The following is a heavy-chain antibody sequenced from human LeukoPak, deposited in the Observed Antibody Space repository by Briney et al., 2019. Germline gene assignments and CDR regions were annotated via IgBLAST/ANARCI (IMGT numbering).Heavy chain of an antibody. Sequence: SETLSLTCTVSGGSLSSGSYFWGWVRQPPGKGLEWIGTIYYSGSTYYNPSLKSRVTISLDTSKNQFSLKLGSVTAADTAVYYCARATYDSTVIFEYWGQGTLVTVSS. J-gene: IGHJ4*02. D-gene: IGHD3-22*01. CDR3: ARATYDSTVIFEY. CDR2: IYYSGST. CDR1: GGSLSSGSYF. V-gene: IGHV4-39*07.